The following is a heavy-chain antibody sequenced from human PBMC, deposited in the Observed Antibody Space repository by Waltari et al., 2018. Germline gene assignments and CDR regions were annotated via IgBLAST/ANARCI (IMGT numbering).Heavy chain of an antibody. CDR1: GFTFGDYA. CDR3: TRRPITGTVSNDY. D-gene: IGHD1-7*01. Sequence: EVQLVESGGGLVQPGRSLRLSCTASGFTFGDYAMSWFRQAPGKGLEWVGFIRSKAYGGTTEYAASVKGRFTISRDDSKSIAYLQMNSLKTEDTAVYYCTRRPITGTVSNDYWGQETLVTVSS. J-gene: IGHJ4*02. CDR2: IRSKAYGGTT. V-gene: IGHV3-49*03.